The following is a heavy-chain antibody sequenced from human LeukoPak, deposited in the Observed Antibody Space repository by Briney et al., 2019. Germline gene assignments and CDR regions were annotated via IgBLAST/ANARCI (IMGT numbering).Heavy chain of an antibody. V-gene: IGHV1-18*04. Sequence: ASVKVSCKASGYTFTSYGISWVRQAPGQGLEWMGWISAYNGNTNYAQKLQGRVTMTTDTSTSTAYMELRSQRSDDTAVYYCARDPSLRYFDWFNSGLDYWGQGTLVTVSS. CDR2: ISAYNGNT. CDR3: ARDPSLRYFDWFNSGLDY. D-gene: IGHD3-9*01. J-gene: IGHJ4*02. CDR1: GYTFTSYG.